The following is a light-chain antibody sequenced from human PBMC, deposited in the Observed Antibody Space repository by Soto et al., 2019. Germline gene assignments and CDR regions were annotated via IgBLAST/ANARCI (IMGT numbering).Light chain of an antibody. CDR2: GAS. CDR3: QQYTTSPFT. J-gene: IGKJ3*01. CDR1: QSVSNNY. Sequence: EIVLTQSPGTLSLSPGERATLSCRASQSVSNNYLAWYQQKPGQAPRLLIYGASIRATGIPDRFTGSGSGTHFTLTISRLEPEDFALYYCQQYTTSPFTFGPGTKVDVK. V-gene: IGKV3-20*01.